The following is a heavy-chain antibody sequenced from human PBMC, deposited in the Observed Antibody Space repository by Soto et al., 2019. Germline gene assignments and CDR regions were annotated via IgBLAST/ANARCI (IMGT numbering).Heavy chain of an antibody. Sequence: ASVKVSCKASGYTFTSYDINWVRQATGQGLEWMGWMNPNSGNTGYAQKFQGRVTMTRNTSISTAYMELSSLRSEDTAVYYCASRLMGCSGGSCYSDAFEISGQGTMVTVSS. CDR3: ASRLMGCSGGSCYSDAFEI. J-gene: IGHJ3*02. CDR1: GYTFTSYD. V-gene: IGHV1-8*01. CDR2: MNPNSGNT. D-gene: IGHD2-15*01.